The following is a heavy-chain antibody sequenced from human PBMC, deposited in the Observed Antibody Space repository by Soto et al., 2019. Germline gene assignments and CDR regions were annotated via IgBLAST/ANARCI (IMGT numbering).Heavy chain of an antibody. CDR3: ARDAILKRFDY. Sequence: SQTLSLTCAISGDSVSSNTVAWNWIRQSPSRGLEWLGRTLYRSKWSYDHAESLKSRITVNPDTSKNQFSLQLDSVTPDDTAVYYCARDAILKRFDYWGQGILVTVSS. V-gene: IGHV6-1*01. D-gene: IGHD2-8*02. CDR1: GDSVSSNTVA. CDR2: TLYRSKWSY. J-gene: IGHJ4*02.